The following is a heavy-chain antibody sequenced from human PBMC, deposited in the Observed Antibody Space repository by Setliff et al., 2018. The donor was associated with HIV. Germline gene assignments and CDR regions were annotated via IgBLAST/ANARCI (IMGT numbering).Heavy chain of an antibody. CDR1: GGSISNYY. CDR3: ARLKGYSSGWYFDY. V-gene: IGHV4-59*01. D-gene: IGHD6-19*01. Sequence: PSETLSLTCTVSGGSISNYYWSWIRQPPGKGLECIGYIYYSGSTNYNPSLKSRVTISVDTSKSQFSLKLSSVTAADTAVYYCARLKGYSSGWYFDYWGQGTLVTV. J-gene: IGHJ4*02. CDR2: IYYSGST.